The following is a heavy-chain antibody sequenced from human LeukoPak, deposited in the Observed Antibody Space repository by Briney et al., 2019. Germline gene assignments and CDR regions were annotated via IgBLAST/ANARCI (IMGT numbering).Heavy chain of an antibody. CDR1: GLTFSSYA. V-gene: IGHV3-23*01. CDR3: ATTTYHYDSSGQFVSDYFDY. J-gene: IGHJ4*02. CDR2: ISASGGST. D-gene: IGHD3-22*01. Sequence: GGSLRLSCAASGLTFSSYAMSWVRQAPGKGLEWVSVISASGGSTYYADSVKGRFTISRDNSKNTLYLQMNSLRAEDTAVYYCATTTYHYDSSGQFVSDYFDYWGQGTLVTVSS.